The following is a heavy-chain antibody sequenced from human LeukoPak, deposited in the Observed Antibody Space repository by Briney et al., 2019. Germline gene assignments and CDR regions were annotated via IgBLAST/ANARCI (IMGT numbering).Heavy chain of an antibody. D-gene: IGHD6-19*01. J-gene: IGHJ3*01. V-gene: IGHV4-4*07. CDR2: IYTSGNT. CDR1: GGSTSTYY. Sequence: PSETLSLTCTVSGGSTSTYYWSWIRQPAGKGLEWIGRIYTSGNTNYNPSLKSRVTMSVDTSKNQFSLKLSSVTAADTAGYYCARLAGTDAFEVWGQGTMVTVSS. CDR3: ARLAGTDAFEV.